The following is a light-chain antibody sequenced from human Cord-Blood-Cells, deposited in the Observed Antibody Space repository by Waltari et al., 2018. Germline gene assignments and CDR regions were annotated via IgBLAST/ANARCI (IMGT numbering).Light chain of an antibody. V-gene: IGLV2-14*01. Sequence: QSALTQPASVSGSPGQSLTISCTGTSNDVGGDNYVSWYQQHPGKAPTLMIYDVSNRPSGVSNRFSGSKSGNTASLTIAVLQAEDEADYYCSSYTSSSVVFGGGTKLTVL. CDR2: DVS. CDR1: SNDVGGDNY. CDR3: SSYTSSSVV. J-gene: IGLJ2*01.